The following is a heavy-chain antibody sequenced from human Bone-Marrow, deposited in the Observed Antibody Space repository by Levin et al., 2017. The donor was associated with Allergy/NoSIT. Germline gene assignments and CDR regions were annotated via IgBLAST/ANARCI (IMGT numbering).Heavy chain of an antibody. Sequence: SCATSGFTFSNYYMHWVRQAPGKGLEWVAVVSSDGTNPYYADSVKGRFTISRDNSKSTLHLQINSLKPEDTAVYYCARGHYDFWSAFNYWGQGTLVTVSS. V-gene: IGHV3-30-3*01. CDR3: ARGHYDFWSAFNY. J-gene: IGHJ4*02. CDR1: GFTFSNYY. CDR2: VSSDGTNP. D-gene: IGHD3-3*01.